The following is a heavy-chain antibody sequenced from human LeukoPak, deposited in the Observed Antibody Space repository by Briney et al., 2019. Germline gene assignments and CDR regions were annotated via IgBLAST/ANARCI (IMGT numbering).Heavy chain of an antibody. Sequence: PSETLSLTCNVSGGSISSSSYDWAWTRQPPGKGLEWIGSIYYSGSTYYNPSLKSRLTISVDTSKNQFSLNLRSVTAADTAVYYCARQGDPGGNFFDDWGQGALVTVSS. V-gene: IGHV4-39*01. CDR3: ARQGDPGGNFFDD. J-gene: IGHJ5*02. D-gene: IGHD4-23*01. CDR1: GGSISSSSYD. CDR2: IYYSGST.